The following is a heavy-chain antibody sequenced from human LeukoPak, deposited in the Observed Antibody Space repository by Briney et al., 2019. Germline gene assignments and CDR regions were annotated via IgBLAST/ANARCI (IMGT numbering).Heavy chain of an antibody. J-gene: IGHJ4*02. CDR2: ISSSSSYI. D-gene: IGHD7-27*01. V-gene: IGHV3-21*01. CDR3: ASATGEDPHFDY. Sequence: GGSLRLSCAASGFTFSSYSMNWVRQAPGKGLEWVSSISSSSSYIYYADSVKGRFTISRDNAKNSLYLQMNSLRAEDTAVYYCASATGEDPHFDYWGQGTLVTVSS. CDR1: GFTFSSYS.